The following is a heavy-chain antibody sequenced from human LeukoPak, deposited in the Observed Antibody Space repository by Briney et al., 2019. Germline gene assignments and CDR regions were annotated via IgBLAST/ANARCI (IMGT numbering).Heavy chain of an antibody. V-gene: IGHV3-23*01. CDR1: GFTFSSYA. D-gene: IGHD3-22*01. Sequence: GGSLRLSCAASGFTFSSYAMSWVRQAPGKGLEWVSAISGSGGSTYYADSVKGRFTISRDNSKNTLYLQTNSLRAEDTAVYYCAPIIVVVITTFDYWGQGTLVTVSS. CDR2: ISGSGGST. CDR3: APIIVVVITTFDY. J-gene: IGHJ4*02.